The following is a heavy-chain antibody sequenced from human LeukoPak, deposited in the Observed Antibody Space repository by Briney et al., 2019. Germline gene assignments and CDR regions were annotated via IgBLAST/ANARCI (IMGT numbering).Heavy chain of an antibody. CDR3: ARVEVYSSSWLGAYVQH. Sequence: PSETLSLTCAVYGGSFSGYYWSWIRQPPGKGLEWIGEINQSGSTNYNPSLKSRVTISVDTSKNQFSLKLSSVTAADTAVYYCARVEVYSSSWLGAYVQHWGQGTLVTVSS. J-gene: IGHJ1*01. V-gene: IGHV4-34*01. D-gene: IGHD6-6*01. CDR2: INQSGST. CDR1: GGSFSGYY.